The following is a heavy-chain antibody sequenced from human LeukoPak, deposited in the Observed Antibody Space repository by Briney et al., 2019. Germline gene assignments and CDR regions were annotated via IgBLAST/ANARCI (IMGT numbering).Heavy chain of an antibody. CDR3: AREWIYYFDY. Sequence: PSETLSLTCAVSGGSISSSNWWSWVRQPPGKGLEWIGEIYHSGSTYYNPSLKSRVTISVDTSKSQFSLKLSSVTAADTAVYYCAREWIYYFDYWGQGTLVTVSS. CDR2: IYHSGST. J-gene: IGHJ4*02. V-gene: IGHV4-4*02. D-gene: IGHD2-2*03. CDR1: GGSISSSNW.